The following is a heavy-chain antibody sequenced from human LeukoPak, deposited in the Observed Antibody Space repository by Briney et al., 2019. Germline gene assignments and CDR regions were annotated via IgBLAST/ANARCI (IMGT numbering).Heavy chain of an antibody. CDR3: ARDNGGEYYYGSGSFYYFDY. D-gene: IGHD3-10*01. Sequence: SVKVSCKASGGTFSSYAISWVRQAPGQGLEWMGGIIPIFGTANYAQKFQGRVTITADESTSTAYMELGSLRSEDTAVYYCARDNGGEYYYGSGSFYYFDYWGQGTLVTVSS. J-gene: IGHJ4*02. V-gene: IGHV1-69*13. CDR2: IIPIFGTA. CDR1: GGTFSSYA.